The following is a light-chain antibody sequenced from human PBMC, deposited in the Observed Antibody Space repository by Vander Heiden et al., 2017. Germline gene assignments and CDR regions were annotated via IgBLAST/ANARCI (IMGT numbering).Light chain of an antibody. V-gene: IGLV2-8*01. CDR2: EVN. CDR1: SSDVGTYNY. J-gene: IGLJ2*01. CDR3: SSYAGSNILV. Sequence: QSALTQPPSPSGSPGQSVTISCTGSSSDVGTYNYVSWYQQHPGKAPKVMIYEVNKRPSGVPDRFSGSKSGNTASLTVSGLQAEDEAEYYCSSYAGSNILVFGGGTRLTVL.